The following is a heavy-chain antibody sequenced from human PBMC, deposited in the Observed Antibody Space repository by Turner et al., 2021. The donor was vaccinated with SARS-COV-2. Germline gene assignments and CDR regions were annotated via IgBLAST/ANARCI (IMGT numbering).Heavy chain of an antibody. CDR3: TRRGIAAAGNDY. Sequence: VQLVESGGDFVHPGGSLRLSHLGSGFIFSDHWKHWVRPGPGKGLVWVSRISDDGSSASYGGSVRGRFTVSRDNAKNTLYLQMNSRRPDDTGVYYCTRRGIAAAGNDYWGQGTLVTVSS. CDR1: GFIFSDHW. D-gene: IGHD6-13*01. V-gene: IGHV3-74*01. J-gene: IGHJ4*02. CDR2: ISDDGSSA.